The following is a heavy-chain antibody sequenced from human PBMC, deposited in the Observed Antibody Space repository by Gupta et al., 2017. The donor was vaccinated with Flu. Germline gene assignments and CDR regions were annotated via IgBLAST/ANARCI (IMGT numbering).Heavy chain of an antibody. CDR2: IRGSGGST. Sequence: EVQLLESGGGLVQPGGSLRLSCAASGFTFSSYAMSWVRQAPGKGLEWVSAIRGSGGSTYYADSVKGRFTISRDNSKNTLYLQMNSLRAEDTAVYYCAKAGDYVWGSYIRNWGQGTLVTVSS. J-gene: IGHJ4*02. V-gene: IGHV3-23*01. D-gene: IGHD3-16*01. CDR3: AKAGDYVWGSYIRN. CDR1: GFTFSSYA.